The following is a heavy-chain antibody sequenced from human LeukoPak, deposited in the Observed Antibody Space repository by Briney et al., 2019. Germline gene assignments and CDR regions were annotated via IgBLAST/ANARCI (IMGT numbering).Heavy chain of an antibody. J-gene: IGHJ4*02. CDR1: GYIFTDYY. CDR3: AREGPGSSGWFFDY. CDR2: INPHSGGT. V-gene: IGHV1-2*02. Sequence: ASVKVSCKASGYIFTDYYMHWVRQAPGQGLEWMGWINPHSGGTKYAQKFQGRVTTTRDTSITTAYMEVSRLRSDDTAVYYCAREGPGSSGWFFDYWGQGTLVSVSS. D-gene: IGHD6-19*01.